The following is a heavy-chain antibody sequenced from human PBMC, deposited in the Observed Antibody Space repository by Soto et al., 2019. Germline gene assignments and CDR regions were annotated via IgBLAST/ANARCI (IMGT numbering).Heavy chain of an antibody. CDR3: ARHRGVVVPAAISGGPYYYYYMDV. CDR2: IYYSGST. V-gene: IGHV4-59*08. D-gene: IGHD2-2*01. CDR1: GGSISSYY. J-gene: IGHJ6*03. Sequence: SETLSLTCTVSGGSISSYYWSWIRQPPGKGLEWIGYIYYSGSTNYNPSLKSRVTISVDTSKNQFSLKLSSVTAADTAVYYCARHRGVVVPAAISGGPYYYYYMDVWGKGTTVTVSS.